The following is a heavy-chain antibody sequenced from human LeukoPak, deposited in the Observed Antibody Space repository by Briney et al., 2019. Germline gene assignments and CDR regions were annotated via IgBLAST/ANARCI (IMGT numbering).Heavy chain of an antibody. D-gene: IGHD6-13*01. J-gene: IGHJ4*02. CDR3: ARYYAAAAEDY. V-gene: IGHV3-30-3*01. CDR1: GFTFSSYA. CDR2: ISYDGSNK. Sequence: GGSLRLSCAASGFTFSSYAMHWVRQAPGKGLEWVAVISYDGSNKYYADSVKGRFTISRDNSKNTLYLQMNSLRAEDTAVYYCARYYAAAAEDYWGQGTLVTVSS.